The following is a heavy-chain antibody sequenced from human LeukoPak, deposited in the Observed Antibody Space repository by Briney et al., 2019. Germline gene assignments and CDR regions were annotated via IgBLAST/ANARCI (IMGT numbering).Heavy chain of an antibody. CDR2: IIPIFGTA. J-gene: IGHJ6*02. V-gene: IGHV1-69*13. D-gene: IGHD2-2*01. CDR1: GGTFSSYA. Sequence: VASVKVSCEASGGTFSSYAISWVRQAPGQGLEWMGGIIPIFGTANYAQKFQGRVTITADESTSTAYMELSSLRSEDTAVYYCAAPPPEDIVVVPAAMYGMDVWGQGTTVTVSS. CDR3: AAPPPEDIVVVPAAMYGMDV.